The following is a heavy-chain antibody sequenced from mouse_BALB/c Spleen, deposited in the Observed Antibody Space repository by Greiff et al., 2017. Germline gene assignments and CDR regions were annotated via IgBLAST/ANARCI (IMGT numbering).Heavy chain of an antibody. Sequence: EVQLQQSGAELVRSGASVKLSCTASGFNIKDYYMHWVKQRPEQGLEWIGWIDPENGDTEYAPKFQGKATMTADTSSNTAYLQLSSLTSEDTAVYCCNACSGYVFAYWGQGTLVTVSA. J-gene: IGHJ3*01. V-gene: IGHV14-4*02. CDR2: IDPENGDT. CDR1: GFNIKDYY. D-gene: IGHD3-1*01. CDR3: NACSGYVFAY.